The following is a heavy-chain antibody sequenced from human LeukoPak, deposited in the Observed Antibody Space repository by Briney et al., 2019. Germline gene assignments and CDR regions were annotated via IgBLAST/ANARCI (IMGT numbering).Heavy chain of an antibody. Sequence: SETLSLTCTVSGGSISSSSYYWGWIRQPPGKGLGWIGSIYYSGSTYYNPSLKSRVTISVDTSKNQFSLKLSSVTAADTAVYYCARWTVVVPAVEAYMDVWGKGTTVTVSS. CDR3: ARWTVVVPAVEAYMDV. D-gene: IGHD2-2*01. CDR1: GGSISSSSYY. J-gene: IGHJ6*03. V-gene: IGHV4-39*07. CDR2: IYYSGST.